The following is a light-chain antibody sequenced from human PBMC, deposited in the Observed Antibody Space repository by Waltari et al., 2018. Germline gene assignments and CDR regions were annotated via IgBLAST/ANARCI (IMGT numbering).Light chain of an antibody. CDR1: SLRNFH. CDR2: GTN. J-gene: IGLJ2*01. CDR3: KSRENTGTQVF. Sequence: SSEMTQDPAVSVALGQTVKITCQGDSLRNFHATCYPQRPGQAPLLVVYGTNSRPSGVPHRFSASSSGNTASLTISGAQAEDEGDYYCKSRENTGTQVFFGGGTRLTVL. V-gene: IGLV3-19*01.